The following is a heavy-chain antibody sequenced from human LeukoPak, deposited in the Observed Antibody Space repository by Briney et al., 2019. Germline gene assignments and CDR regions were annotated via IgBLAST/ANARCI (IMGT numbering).Heavy chain of an antibody. D-gene: IGHD3-9*01. CDR3: ARDRGILTGYYIHDY. J-gene: IGHJ4*02. CDR1: GGTFSSYA. Sequence: SVKVSCKASGGTFSSYAISWVRQAPGQGLEWMGRIIPILGIANYAQKFQRRVTITADKSTSTAYMELSSLRSEDTAVYYCARDRGILTGYYIHDYWGQGTLVTVSS. CDR2: IIPILGIA. V-gene: IGHV1-69*04.